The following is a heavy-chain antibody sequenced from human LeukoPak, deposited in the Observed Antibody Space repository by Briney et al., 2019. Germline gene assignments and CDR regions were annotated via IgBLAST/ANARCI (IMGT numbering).Heavy chain of an antibody. CDR3: ARGGGLDV. CDR2: INHNGNVN. J-gene: IGHJ6*02. V-gene: IGHV3-7*03. D-gene: IGHD3-16*01. CDR1: EFTFSSYW. Sequence: GGSLRLSCTASEFTFSSYWMSWVRQAPGKGLEWVASINHNGNVNYYVDSVKGRFTISRDNAKNSLYLQMSNLRAEDTAVYFCARGGGLDVWGQGATVTVSS.